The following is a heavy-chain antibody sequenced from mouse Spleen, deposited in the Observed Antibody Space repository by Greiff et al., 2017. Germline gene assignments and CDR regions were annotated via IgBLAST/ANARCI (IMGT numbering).Heavy chain of an antibody. D-gene: IGHD4-1*01. J-gene: IGHJ2*01. CDR3: ARRVLGLYYFDY. CDR1: GFTFSSFG. V-gene: IGHV5-17*02. CDR2: ISSGSSTI. Sequence: VQLKQSGGGLVQPGGSRKLSCAASGFTFSSFGMHWVRQAPEKGLEWVAYISSGSSTIYYADTVKGRFTISRDNPKNTLFLQMTSLRSEDTAMYYCARRVLGLYYFDYWGQGTTLTVSS.